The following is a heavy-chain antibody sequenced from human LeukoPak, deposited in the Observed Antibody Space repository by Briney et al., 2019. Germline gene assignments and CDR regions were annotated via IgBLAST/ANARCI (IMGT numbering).Heavy chain of an antibody. CDR1: GFTFSSYS. CDR3: AREHTPFGSGCTAAY. J-gene: IGHJ4*02. CDR2: ISPSSSTI. D-gene: IGHD6-19*01. V-gene: IGHV3-48*01. Sequence: GGSLRLSCAASGFTFSSYSMNWVRQAPGKGLEWVSYISPSSSTIYYADSGKGRFTISRDNAKNSLYLQMNSLRAEDTAVYYCAREHTPFGSGCTAAYWGQGTLVTVSS.